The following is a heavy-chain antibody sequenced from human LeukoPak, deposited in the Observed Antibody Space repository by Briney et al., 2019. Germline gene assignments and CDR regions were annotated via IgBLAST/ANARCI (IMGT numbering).Heavy chain of an antibody. V-gene: IGHV4-34*01. J-gene: IGHJ6*04. Sequence: SSETLCLTCAVYGGSFSGYYWSWIRQPSGKGLEWIGEINHSGSTKYNPYPKSRVSISVDTSKNQFSLKLSSVTAADTAVYYCARDLHYDILSGTYCGMDVWGKGTTVTVSS. CDR2: INHSGST. CDR3: ARDLHYDILSGTYCGMDV. CDR1: GGSFSGYY. D-gene: IGHD3-9*01.